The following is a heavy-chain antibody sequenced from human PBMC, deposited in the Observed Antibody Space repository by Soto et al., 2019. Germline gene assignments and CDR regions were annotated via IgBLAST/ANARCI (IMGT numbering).Heavy chain of an antibody. V-gene: IGHV1-69*13. CDR3: AIQGYSGYEGRWLDP. J-gene: IGHJ5*02. CDR2: IIPIFGTA. Sequence: SPVKVSCKASGGTFSSYAISWVRQAPGQGLEWMGGIIPIFGTANYAQKFQGRVTITADESTSTAYMELSSLRSEDTAVYYCAIQGYSGYEGRWLDPWGQGTLVTVSS. D-gene: IGHD5-12*01. CDR1: GGTFSSYA.